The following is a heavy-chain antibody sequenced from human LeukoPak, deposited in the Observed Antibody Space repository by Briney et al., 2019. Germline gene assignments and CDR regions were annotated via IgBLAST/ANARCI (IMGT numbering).Heavy chain of an antibody. CDR1: GGTFSSYA. J-gene: IGHJ6*04. D-gene: IGHD2-2*01. V-gene: IGHV1-69*06. CDR2: IIPIFGTA. Sequence: ASVKVSCKASGGTFSSYAISWVRQAPRQGLEWMGGIIPIFGTANYAQKFQGRVTITADKSTSTAYMELSSLRSEDTAVYYCARAVDIVVVPAAYPYYYYGMDVWGKGTTVTVSS. CDR3: ARAVDIVVVPAAYPYYYYGMDV.